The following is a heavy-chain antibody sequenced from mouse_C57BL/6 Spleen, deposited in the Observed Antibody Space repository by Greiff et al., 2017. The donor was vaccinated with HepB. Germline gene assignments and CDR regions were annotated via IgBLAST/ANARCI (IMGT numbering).Heavy chain of an antibody. CDR2: IDPETGGT. CDR3: TRRGRRVYYGSSYGYFDV. CDR1: GYTFTDYE. Sequence: VQLQQSGAELVRPGASVTLSCKASGYTFTDYEMHWVKQTPVHGLEWIGAIDPETGGTAYNQKFKGKAILTADKSSSTAYMALRSLTCEDSAVYYCTRRGRRVYYGSSYGYFDVWGTGTTVTVSS. D-gene: IGHD1-1*01. J-gene: IGHJ1*03. V-gene: IGHV1-15*01.